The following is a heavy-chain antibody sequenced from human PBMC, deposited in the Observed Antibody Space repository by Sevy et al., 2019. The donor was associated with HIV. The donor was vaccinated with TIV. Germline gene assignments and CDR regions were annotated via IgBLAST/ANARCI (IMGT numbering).Heavy chain of an antibody. V-gene: IGHV3-23*01. CDR3: AKGARCSGGRCHSWGAFDI. J-gene: IGHJ3*02. CDR2: ISGSGGST. Sequence: GGSLRLSCAASGFTFSSYAMSWVRQAPGKGLEWVSAISGSGGSTYYADSVKGRFTISRDNSKDTLYLQMNSLRAEDTAVYYCAKGARCSGGRCHSWGAFDIWGQGTMVTVSS. D-gene: IGHD2-15*01. CDR1: GFTFSSYA.